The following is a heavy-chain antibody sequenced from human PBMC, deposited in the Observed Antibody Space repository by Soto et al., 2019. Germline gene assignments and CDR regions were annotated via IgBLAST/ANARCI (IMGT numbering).Heavy chain of an antibody. CDR2: IYYTGSS. CDR1: GGSISSGGYY. Sequence: QVQLQESGPGLVKPSQTLSLTCTVSGGSISSGGYYWSWIRQHPGKGLEWIGYIYYTGSSYYNPSLKSRVTISVDTSKNQFSLKLSSVTAADTAVYFCARFGYSTNIGIDYWGQGTLVTVSS. V-gene: IGHV4-31*03. CDR3: ARFGYSTNIGIDY. J-gene: IGHJ4*02. D-gene: IGHD3-22*01.